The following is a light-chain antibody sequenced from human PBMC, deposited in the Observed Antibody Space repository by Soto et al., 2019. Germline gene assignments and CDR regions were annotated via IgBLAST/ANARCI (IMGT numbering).Light chain of an antibody. CDR2: AAS. J-gene: IGKJ1*01. CDR3: QQLNSYPRT. Sequence: IQLTQSPSSLSASVGDRVTITCRASQGISSYLAWYQQKPGKAPKLLIYAASTLQSEVPSRFSGSGSGTDFTLNISSLQPEDFATYYCQQLNSYPRTFGQGTKVEIK. V-gene: IGKV1-9*01. CDR1: QGISSY.